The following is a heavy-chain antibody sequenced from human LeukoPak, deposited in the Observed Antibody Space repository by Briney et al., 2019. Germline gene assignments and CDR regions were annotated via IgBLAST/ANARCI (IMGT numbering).Heavy chain of an antibody. D-gene: IGHD2-21*02. CDR3: TARVVTTNEF. CDR1: GFNFNDAY. Sequence: KPGGSLRLSCLGSGFNFNDAYMNGVRQAPGKGLEWVGRVKSIRDGGTTDDTAPVKGRFTISRDDSKRTVYLQINSLKTVDTAVYFCTARVVTTNEFWGQGTLVSVSS. J-gene: IGHJ4*02. V-gene: IGHV3-15*01. CDR2: VKSIRDGGTT.